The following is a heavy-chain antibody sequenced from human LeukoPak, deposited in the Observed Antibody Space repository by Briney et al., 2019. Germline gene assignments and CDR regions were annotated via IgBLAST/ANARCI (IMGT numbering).Heavy chain of an antibody. Sequence: ASVNVSCKASGYTFTSYGISWVRQAPGQGLEWMGWISAYNGNTNYAQKLQGRVTMTTDTSTSTAYMELRSLRSDDTAVYYCARDLDNTAMVDFDYWGQGTLVTVSS. CDR1: GYTFTSYG. J-gene: IGHJ4*02. D-gene: IGHD5-18*01. CDR3: ARDLDNTAMVDFDY. V-gene: IGHV1-18*01. CDR2: ISAYNGNT.